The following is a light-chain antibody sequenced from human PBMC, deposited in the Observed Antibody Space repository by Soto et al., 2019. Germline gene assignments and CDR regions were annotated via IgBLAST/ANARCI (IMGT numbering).Light chain of an antibody. V-gene: IGLV2-14*01. CDR3: SSYTSSSTVV. CDR2: DVR. CDR1: SSDVGGYNH. J-gene: IGLJ2*01. Sequence: QSALTQPASVSGSPGQSITISCTGTSSDVGGYNHVSWYQQNPGKAPKLMIYDVRYRPSGVSHRFSASKSGNTASLTISGLQAADEADYYCSSYTSSSTVVFGGGTKLTVL.